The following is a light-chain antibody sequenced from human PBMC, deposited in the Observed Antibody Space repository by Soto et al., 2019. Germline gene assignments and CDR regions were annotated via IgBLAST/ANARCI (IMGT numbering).Light chain of an antibody. CDR3: SSYTGCGTLFV. CDR2: DVT. CDR1: SGDVGAYNY. J-gene: IGLJ1*01. V-gene: IGLV2-14*01. Sequence: QSVLTQPASVSGSPGQSITISCTGTSGDVGAYNYVSWYQQHPGRAPRLMIYDVTNRPSGVSNRFSGSKAGNTASLTISGLQAEDEADYYCSSYTGCGTLFVFGTGTKLTVL.